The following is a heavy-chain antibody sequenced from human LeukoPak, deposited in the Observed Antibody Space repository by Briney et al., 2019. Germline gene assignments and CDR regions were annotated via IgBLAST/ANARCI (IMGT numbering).Heavy chain of an antibody. J-gene: IGHJ4*02. Sequence: GESLTLSCATSGFTFNVAWMNWVRQAPGKGLEWVGRSQNTGSGWTTDYGAPVKGRFTILRDDSKRTVYLQMNSLKTEDTAVYYCIRVKSWDTRFYLDSWGQGTLVTVSS. V-gene: IGHV3-15*01. CDR2: SQNTGSGWTT. CDR3: IRVKSWDTRFYLDS. CDR1: GFTFNVAW. D-gene: IGHD1-26*01.